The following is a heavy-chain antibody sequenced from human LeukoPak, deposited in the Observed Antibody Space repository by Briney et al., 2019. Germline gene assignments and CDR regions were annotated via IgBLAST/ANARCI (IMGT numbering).Heavy chain of an antibody. CDR2: ISRSGEST. CDR1: GFTFSGFA. CDR3: ARVGYYGSGSYYNVLSYFDY. J-gene: IGHJ4*02. Sequence: GGSLRLSCAASGFTFSGFAMSWIRQAPGKGLEWVSSISRSGESTFYADSVRGRFTISRDNSKNTLYLQMNSLRAEDTAVYYCARVGYYGSGSYYNVLSYFDYWGQGTLVTVSS. D-gene: IGHD3-10*01. V-gene: IGHV3-23*01.